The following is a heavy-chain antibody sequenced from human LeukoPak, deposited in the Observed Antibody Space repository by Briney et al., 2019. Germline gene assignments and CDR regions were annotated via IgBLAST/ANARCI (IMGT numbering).Heavy chain of an antibody. CDR2: IYYSGST. D-gene: IGHD2-2*01. Sequence: PSQTLSLTCTVSGGSISSGDYYWSWIRQPPGKGLEWIGYIYYSGSTYYNPSLKSRVTISVDTSKNQFSLKLSSVTAADTAVYYCARQVPAADFYYFDYWGQGTLVTVSS. J-gene: IGHJ4*02. CDR1: GGSISSGDYY. V-gene: IGHV4-30-4*08. CDR3: ARQVPAADFYYFDY.